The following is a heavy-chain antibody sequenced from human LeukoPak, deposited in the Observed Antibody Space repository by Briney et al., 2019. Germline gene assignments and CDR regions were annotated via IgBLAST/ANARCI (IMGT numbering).Heavy chain of an antibody. D-gene: IGHD6-13*01. Sequence: PGGSLRLSCAASGFTFSSYSMNWVRQAPGKGLEWLSSISSSSSYIYYADSVKGRFTISRDNAKNSLYLQMNSLRAEDTAVYYCARVGAAAGTGFDYWGQGTLVTVSS. CDR3: ARVGAAAGTGFDY. CDR1: GFTFSSYS. CDR2: ISSSSSYI. J-gene: IGHJ4*02. V-gene: IGHV3-21*01.